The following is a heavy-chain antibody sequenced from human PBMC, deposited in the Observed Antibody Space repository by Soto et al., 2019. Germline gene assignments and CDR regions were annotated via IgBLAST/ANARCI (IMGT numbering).Heavy chain of an antibody. CDR1: GGSISSSNW. CDR3: AGVPAAMIYYYGMDV. CDR2: IYHSGST. J-gene: IGHJ6*02. D-gene: IGHD2-2*01. Sequence: SETLSLTCAVSGGSISSSNWWSWVRQPPGKGLEWIGEIYHSGSTNYNPSLKSRVTISVDKSKNQFSLKLSSVTAADTAVYYCAGVPAAMIYYYGMDVWGQGTTVTVAS. V-gene: IGHV4-4*02.